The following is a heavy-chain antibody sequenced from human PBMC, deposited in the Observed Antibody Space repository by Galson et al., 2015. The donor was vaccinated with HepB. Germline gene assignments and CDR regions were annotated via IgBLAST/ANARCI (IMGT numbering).Heavy chain of an antibody. J-gene: IGHJ4*02. Sequence: SLRLSCAASGFTFTTYTIHWVRQAPGKGLEWVAVLTYDDTFTFYADFVKGRFTISRDSSKNTLMYLQMHNLTPDDTAVYYCTRGSIVDGHPGVFDSWGPGTLVTVSS. V-gene: IGHV3-30-3*01. CDR2: LTYDDTFT. D-gene: IGHD2-15*01. CDR1: GFTFTTYT. CDR3: TRGSIVDGHPGVFDS.